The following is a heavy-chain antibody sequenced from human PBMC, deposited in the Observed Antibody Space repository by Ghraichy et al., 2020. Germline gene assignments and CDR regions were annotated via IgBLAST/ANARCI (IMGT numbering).Heavy chain of an antibody. J-gene: IGHJ4*02. Sequence: GGSLRLSCAASGFIFSTYWMSWVRQAPGKGLEWVANIKQDGSEKYYVDSVWGRFTISRDNAKSSLYLQMNSLRADDTAVYYCARGPRVGALAYPFDSWGQGTLVTVSS. V-gene: IGHV3-7*03. CDR1: GFIFSTYW. CDR3: ARGPRVGALAYPFDS. D-gene: IGHD1-26*01. CDR2: IKQDGSEK.